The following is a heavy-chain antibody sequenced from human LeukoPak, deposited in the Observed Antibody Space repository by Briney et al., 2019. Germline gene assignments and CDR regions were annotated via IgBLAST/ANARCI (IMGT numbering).Heavy chain of an antibody. Sequence: PSEPLSLTCAVYGGSFSGYYWSWIRQPPGKGLEWIGEINHSGSTNYNPSIKSRVTISVDTSKNQFSLKLSSVTAADTAVYYCARVPPYGSGRGYFDYWGQGTLVTVSS. D-gene: IGHD3-10*01. V-gene: IGHV4-34*01. CDR3: ARVPPYGSGRGYFDY. CDR1: GGSFSGYY. J-gene: IGHJ4*02. CDR2: INHSGST.